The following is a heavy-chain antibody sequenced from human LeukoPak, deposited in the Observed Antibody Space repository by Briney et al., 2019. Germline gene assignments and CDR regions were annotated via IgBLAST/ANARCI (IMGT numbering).Heavy chain of an antibody. CDR2: ISSSSSYI. CDR1: GFTFSNAW. Sequence: GGSLRLSCAVSGFTFSNAWMYWVRQAPGKGLEWVSSISSSSSYIYYADSVKGRFTISRDNAKNSLYLQMDSLGAEDTAVYFCAREAPGYSYGPVDYWGQGTLATVSS. V-gene: IGHV3-21*01. CDR3: AREAPGYSYGPVDY. J-gene: IGHJ4*02. D-gene: IGHD5-18*01.